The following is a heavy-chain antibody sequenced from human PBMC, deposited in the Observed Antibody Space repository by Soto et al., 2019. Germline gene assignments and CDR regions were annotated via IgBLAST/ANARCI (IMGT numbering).Heavy chain of an antibody. J-gene: IGHJ4*02. V-gene: IGHV3-48*02. CDR3: ARGMYYYDSSGWAY. Sequence: GGSLRLSCAASGFTFSSYSMNWVRQAPGKGPEWVSYISSSSSTIYYADSVKGRFTISRDNAKNSLYLQMNSLRDEDTAVYYCARGMYYYDSSGWAYWGQGTLVTVSS. CDR1: GFTFSSYS. CDR2: ISSSSSTI. D-gene: IGHD3-22*01.